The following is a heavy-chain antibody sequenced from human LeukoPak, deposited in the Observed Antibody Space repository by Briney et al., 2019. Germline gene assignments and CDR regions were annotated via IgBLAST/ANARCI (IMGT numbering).Heavy chain of an antibody. D-gene: IGHD6-13*01. CDR3: AKDNVAAAGRYFDY. V-gene: IGHV3-30*18. J-gene: IGHJ4*02. CDR1: GFTFSNYG. Sequence: HPGRSLRLSCAASGFTFSNYGMHWVRQAPGKGLEWVALISYDGSNKYFADSVKGRFTISRDNSKNTLYLQMHSLRAEDTAVYYCAKDNVAAAGRYFDYWGQGTLVTVSS. CDR2: ISYDGSNK.